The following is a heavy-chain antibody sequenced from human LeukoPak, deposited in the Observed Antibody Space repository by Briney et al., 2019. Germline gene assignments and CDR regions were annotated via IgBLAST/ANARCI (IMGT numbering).Heavy chain of an antibody. D-gene: IGHD6-13*01. J-gene: IGHJ4*02. CDR1: GFTFSDYY. Sequence: PGGSLRLSCAASGFTFSDYYMSWIRQAPGKGLGWVSYISSSGGTMYYADSVKGRFTISRDNARNSLYLQMNSLRAEDTAVYYCARVGSIAAAGSIDYWGQGTLVTVSS. CDR2: ISSSGGTM. CDR3: ARVGSIAAAGSIDY. V-gene: IGHV3-11*01.